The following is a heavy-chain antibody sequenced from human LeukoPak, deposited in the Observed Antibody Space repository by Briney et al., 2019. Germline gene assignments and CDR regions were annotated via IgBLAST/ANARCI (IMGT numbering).Heavy chain of an antibody. J-gene: IGHJ5*02. CDR1: GYTFTGYY. V-gene: IGHV1-2*02. Sequence: ASVKVSCKASGYTFTGYYMHWVRQSPGQGLEWMGWINPNSGGTNYAQKFQGRVTMTRDTSISTAYMELSRLRSDDTAVYYCARARRPNNWFDPWGQGTLVTVSS. CDR3: ARARRPNNWFDP. CDR2: INPNSGGT.